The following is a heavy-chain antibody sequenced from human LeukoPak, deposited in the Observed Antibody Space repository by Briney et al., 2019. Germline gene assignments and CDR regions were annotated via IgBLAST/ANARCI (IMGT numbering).Heavy chain of an antibody. CDR3: ARTSDWFDP. J-gene: IGHJ5*02. CDR2: IYTSGST. Sequence: SETLSLTCSVSGGSITSSTYYWGWIRQPPGKGLEWIGRIYTSGSTNYNPSLKSRVTISVDTSKNQFSLKLSSVTAADTAVYYCARTSDWFDPRGQGTLVTVSS. CDR1: GGSITSSTYY. V-gene: IGHV4-61*05.